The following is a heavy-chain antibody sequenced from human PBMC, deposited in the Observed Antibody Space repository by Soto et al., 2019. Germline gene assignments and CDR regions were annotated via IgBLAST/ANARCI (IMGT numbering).Heavy chain of an antibody. J-gene: IGHJ5*02. CDR1: GGSFIGFY. Sequence: PSEALSLPCAVYGGSFIGFYRGGIPQPPGKGLEWIGEINHSGSTNYNPSLKSRVTISVDTSKNQFSLKLSSVTAADTAVYYCARGFALQYDRIVIYFDPWGQGTLVTVSS. CDR3: ARGFALQYDRIVIYFDP. D-gene: IGHD3-3*02. V-gene: IGHV4-34*01. CDR2: INHSGST.